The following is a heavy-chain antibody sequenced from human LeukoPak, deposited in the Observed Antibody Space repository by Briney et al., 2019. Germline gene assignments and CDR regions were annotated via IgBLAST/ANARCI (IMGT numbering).Heavy chain of an antibody. CDR1: GFTFTAYS. Sequence: GRSLRLSCAASGFTFTAYSMHWVRQAPGKGLEWVAVITPDGGGSYYADSVKGRFTISRDNSKNTLYLQMNSLRAEDTAVYYCAKGTPWYYDFWSGYSNPLDYWGQGTLVTVSS. J-gene: IGHJ4*02. CDR2: ITPDGGGS. V-gene: IGHV3-30*07. D-gene: IGHD3-3*01. CDR3: AKGTPWYYDFWSGYSNPLDY.